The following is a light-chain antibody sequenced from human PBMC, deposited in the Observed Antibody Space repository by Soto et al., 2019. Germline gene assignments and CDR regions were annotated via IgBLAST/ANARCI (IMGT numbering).Light chain of an antibody. CDR1: SSDVGDYNY. CDR3: SSYTSSSTLLYV. Sequence: QSALTQPRSVSGSPGQSVTISCTGTSSDVGDYNYVSWYQQHPGKAPKLMIYDVSKRPSGVPDRFSGSKSGNTASLTISGLQAEDEADYYCSSYTSSSTLLYVFGTGTKLTVL. CDR2: DVS. J-gene: IGLJ1*01. V-gene: IGLV2-11*01.